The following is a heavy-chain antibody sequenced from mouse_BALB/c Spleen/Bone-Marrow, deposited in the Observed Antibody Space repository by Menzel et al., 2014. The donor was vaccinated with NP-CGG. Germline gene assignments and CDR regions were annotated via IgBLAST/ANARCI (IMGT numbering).Heavy chain of an antibody. CDR2: IDPANGNT. V-gene: IGHV14-3*02. Sequence: SGAELVKPGASVKLSCTASGFNIKDTYMHWVKQRPEQGLEWIGRIDPANGNTKYDPKFQGKATITADTSSNTAYLQLSSLTSEDTAVYYCATYYRYDRRFACWAKGTLVPV. CDR1: GFNIKDTY. D-gene: IGHD2-14*01. CDR3: ATYYRYDRRFAC. J-gene: IGHJ3*01.